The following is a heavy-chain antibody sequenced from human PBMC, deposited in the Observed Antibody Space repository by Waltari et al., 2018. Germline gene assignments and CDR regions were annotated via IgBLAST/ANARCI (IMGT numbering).Heavy chain of an antibody. D-gene: IGHD4-17*01. CDR1: GFTFSSYA. CDR2: ISGRGGST. CDR3: AKEVGDYGDHDPDGMDV. V-gene: IGHV3-23*01. J-gene: IGHJ6*02. Sequence: EVQLLESGGGLVQPGGSLRLSCAASGFTFSSYAMSWVRQAPGKGLEWVSAISGRGGSTYYADSVKGRFTISRDNSKNTLYLQMNSLRAEDTAVYYCAKEVGDYGDHDPDGMDVWGQGTTVTVSS.